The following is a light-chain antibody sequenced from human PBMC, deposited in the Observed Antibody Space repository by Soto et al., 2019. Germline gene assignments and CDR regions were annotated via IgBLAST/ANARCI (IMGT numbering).Light chain of an antibody. J-gene: IGLJ2*01. Sequence: QSVLTQPPSASGTPGQTVTISCSGSSSNIGNNYVYWYQMVPGTAPKLLIYRNDQRPSGVPDRFSGSRSGTSASLAISGLRSEDEADYYCAAWDDSLSGRRVFGGGTQLTVL. CDR1: SSNIGNNY. CDR3: AAWDDSLSGRRV. CDR2: RND. V-gene: IGLV1-47*01.